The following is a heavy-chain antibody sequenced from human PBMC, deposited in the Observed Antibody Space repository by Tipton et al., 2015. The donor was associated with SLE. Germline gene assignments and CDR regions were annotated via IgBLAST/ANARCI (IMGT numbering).Heavy chain of an antibody. CDR3: ARDLGYSGYDGKNWYFDL. CDR1: GGSISSSNW. D-gene: IGHD5-12*01. Sequence: TLSLTCAVSGGSISSSNWWSWVRQPPGKGLEWIGEIYHSGSTNYNPSLKSRVTISVDKSKNQFSLKLSSVTAADTAVYYCARDLGYSGYDGKNWYFDLWGRGTLVTVSS. J-gene: IGHJ2*01. V-gene: IGHV4-4*02. CDR2: IYHSGST.